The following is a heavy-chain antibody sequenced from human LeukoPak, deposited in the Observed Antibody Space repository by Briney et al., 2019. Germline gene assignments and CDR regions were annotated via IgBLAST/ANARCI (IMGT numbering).Heavy chain of an antibody. J-gene: IGHJ4*02. CDR3: AGSVTVALFDY. CDR1: GGSISRYY. V-gene: IGHV4-4*07. CDR2: IYTSGGT. Sequence: PSETLSLTCTVSGGSISRYYWSWIRQPAGKGLEWIGRIYTSGGTNYNPSLKSRVTMSVDTSKNQFSLKLISVTAADTAVYYCAGSVTVALFDYWGQGTLVTVSS. D-gene: IGHD3-10*01.